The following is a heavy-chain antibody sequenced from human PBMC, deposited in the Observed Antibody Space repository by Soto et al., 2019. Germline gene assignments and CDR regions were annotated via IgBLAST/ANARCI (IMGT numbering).Heavy chain of an antibody. V-gene: IGHV1-18*01. D-gene: IGHD2-2*01. Sequence: ASVKVSCKASGYTFTSYGISWVRQAPGQGLEWMGWISAYNGNTNYAQKLQGRVTMTTDTSTSTAYMELRSLRSDDTAVYYCARMVDCSSTSCYVTGKDNWFDPWGQGTLVTVPS. J-gene: IGHJ5*02. CDR3: ARMVDCSSTSCYVTGKDNWFDP. CDR1: GYTFTSYG. CDR2: ISAYNGNT.